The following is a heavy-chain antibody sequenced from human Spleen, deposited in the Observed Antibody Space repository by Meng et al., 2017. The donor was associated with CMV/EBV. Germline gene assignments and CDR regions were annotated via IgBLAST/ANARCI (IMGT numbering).Heavy chain of an antibody. CDR2: ISSSSSYI. CDR1: GFTFSSYS. Sequence: GGSLRLSCAASGFTFSSYSMNWVRQAPGKGLEWVSSISSSSSYIYDADSVKGRFTISRDNAKNSLYLQMNSLRAEDTAVYYCARGSDFWSGYYYYGMDVWGQGTTVTVSS. J-gene: IGHJ6*02. D-gene: IGHD3-3*01. CDR3: ARGSDFWSGYYYYGMDV. V-gene: IGHV3-21*04.